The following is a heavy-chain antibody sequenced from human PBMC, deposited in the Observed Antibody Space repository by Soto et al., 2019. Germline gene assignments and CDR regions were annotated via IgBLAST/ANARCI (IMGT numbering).Heavy chain of an antibody. CDR2: ISSSSSYI. J-gene: IGHJ4*02. D-gene: IGHD3-22*01. CDR1: GFTFSNYN. CDR3: ARDGPGYYDSSGYYPFFDY. V-gene: IGHV3-21*01. Sequence: GGSLRLSCAASGFTFSNYNMNWVRQAPGKGLEWVSSISSSSSYIYYADSVKGRFTISRDNAKNSLYLQMNSLRAEDTAVYYCARDGPGYYDSSGYYPFFDYWGQGTLVTVSS.